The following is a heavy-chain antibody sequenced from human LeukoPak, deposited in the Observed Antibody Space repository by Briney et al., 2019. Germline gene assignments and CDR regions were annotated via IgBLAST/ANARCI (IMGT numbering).Heavy chain of an antibody. CDR2: IYTSGST. V-gene: IGHV4-4*07. D-gene: IGHD4-17*01. CDR3: ARHDDYGDYY. CDR1: GYSISSGYY. Sequence: SETLSLTCTVSGYSISSGYYWSWIRPPAGKGLEWIGRIYTSGSTNYNPSLKSRVTMSVDTSKNQFSLKLSSVTAADTAVYYCARHDDYGDYYWGQGTLVTVSS. J-gene: IGHJ4*02.